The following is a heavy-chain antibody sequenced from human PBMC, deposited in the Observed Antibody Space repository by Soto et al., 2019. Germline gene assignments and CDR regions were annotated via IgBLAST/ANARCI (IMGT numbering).Heavy chain of an antibody. V-gene: IGHV1-8*01. Sequence: QVQLVQSGAEVRKPGASVKVSCEASGYTFTSYDIYWVRQATGQGLEWMGWLNPNTGNSGYAQKFQGRITVTSHTSINTVHMELSSLRSEDTAVYYCAGRAETNGWNGFGADKYYFDFWGQGTLVTVSS. D-gene: IGHD1-1*01. J-gene: IGHJ4*02. CDR1: GYTFTSYD. CDR3: AGRAETNGWNGFGADKYYFDF. CDR2: LNPNTGNS.